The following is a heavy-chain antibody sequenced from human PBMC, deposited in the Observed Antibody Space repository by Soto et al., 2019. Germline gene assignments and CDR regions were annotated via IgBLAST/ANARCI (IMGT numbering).Heavy chain of an antibody. Sequence: QVPLVQSGVEVKKPGASVKVSCKASGYTFTTYGVSWVRQAPGQGLEWMGWISPYDVDTNYADTLQGRVTLTTDTSLTTVYMELRSLRSEDTAMYYCARDHGGSYQADSFDPWGQGTLVIVSS. J-gene: IGHJ5*02. V-gene: IGHV1-18*01. CDR2: ISPYDVDT. CDR3: ARDHGGSYQADSFDP. CDR1: GYTFTTYG. D-gene: IGHD1-26*01.